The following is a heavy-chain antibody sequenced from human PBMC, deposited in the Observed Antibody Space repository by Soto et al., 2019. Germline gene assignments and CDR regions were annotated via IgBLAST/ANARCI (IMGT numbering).Heavy chain of an antibody. V-gene: IGHV3-15*01. Sequence: GGSLRLSCAASGFTFSNAWMSWVRQAPGKGLEWVGRIKSKTDGGTTDYAAPVKGRFTISRDDSKNTLYLQMNSLKTEDTAVYYCTFPTGYSYGYAKGGWHDAFDIWGQGTMVTVSS. CDR1: GFTFSNAW. CDR2: IKSKTDGGTT. J-gene: IGHJ3*02. D-gene: IGHD5-18*01. CDR3: TFPTGYSYGYAKGGWHDAFDI.